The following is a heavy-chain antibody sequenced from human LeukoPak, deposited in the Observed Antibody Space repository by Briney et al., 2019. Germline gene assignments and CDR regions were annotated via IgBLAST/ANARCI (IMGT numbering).Heavy chain of an antibody. CDR3: ARSGNYDFWSGYYMDY. V-gene: IGHV1-69*05. Sequence: ASVKVSCKASGGTFSSYAISWVRQAPGQGLEWMGGIIPIFGTANYAQKFQGRVTITTDESTSTAYMELSSLRSEDTAVYYCARSGNYDFWSGYYMDYWGQGTLVTVSS. CDR1: GGTFSSYA. J-gene: IGHJ4*02. D-gene: IGHD3-3*01. CDR2: IIPIFGTA.